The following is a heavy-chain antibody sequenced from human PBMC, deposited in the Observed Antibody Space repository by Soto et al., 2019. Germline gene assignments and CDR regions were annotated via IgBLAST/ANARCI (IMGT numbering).Heavy chain of an antibody. D-gene: IGHD1-26*01. V-gene: IGHV4-39*01. CDR1: GGSISTTSYY. CDR3: ARRLLSWGGHIDY. CDR2: VYYSGST. Sequence: QLQLQESGPGLVKPSATLSLTCTVSGGSISTTSYYWGWLRPPPGKGLEWIGSVYYSGSTYYNPSLKSRVTISVDTSKNQFSLKLSSVTAADAAVYYCARRLLSWGGHIDYWGQGTLVTVSS. J-gene: IGHJ4*02.